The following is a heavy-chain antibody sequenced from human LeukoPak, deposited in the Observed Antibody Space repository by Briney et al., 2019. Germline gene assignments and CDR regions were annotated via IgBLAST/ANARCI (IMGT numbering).Heavy chain of an antibody. D-gene: IGHD2-15*01. CDR3: ASQWYYFDY. CDR1: GGAISSSSYY. J-gene: IGHJ4*02. V-gene: IGHV4-39*01. CDR2: IYYSGST. Sequence: SETLSLTCTVSGGAISSSSYYWGWICQPPGKGLEWIGSIYYSGSTYSTPSLKSRVTISVDTSTNQFSLKLSAVAAADTAVDYCASQWYYFDYWGQGTLVTVSS.